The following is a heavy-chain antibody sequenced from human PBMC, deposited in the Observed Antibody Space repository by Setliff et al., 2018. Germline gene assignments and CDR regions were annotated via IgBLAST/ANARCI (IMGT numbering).Heavy chain of an antibody. J-gene: IGHJ6*03. CDR3: AREKGNREAPELRGLYYYYMDV. CDR1: GGSISSYY. V-gene: IGHV4-4*07. CDR2: IYIGGSA. D-gene: IGHD3-10*01. Sequence: SETLSLTCTVSGGSISSYYWSWIRQPAGKGLEWIGHIYIGGSANYNPSLKGRVTMSIDTSKNQFSLELNSVTAADMAVYYCAREKGNREAPELRGLYYYYMDVWGKGTTVTVSS.